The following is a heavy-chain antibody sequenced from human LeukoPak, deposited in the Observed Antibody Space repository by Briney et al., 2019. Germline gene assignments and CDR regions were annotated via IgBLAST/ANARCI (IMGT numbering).Heavy chain of an antibody. CDR2: ISSSGSTI. CDR3: ARAFLTTLNYFDY. J-gene: IGHJ4*02. V-gene: IGHV3-48*03. D-gene: IGHD3-3*01. CDR1: GFTFSSYE. Sequence: GGSLRLSCAASGFTFSSYEMNWVRQAPGKGLEWVSYISSSGSTIYYADSVKGRFTTSRDNAKNSLYLQMNSLRAEDTAVYYCARAFLTTLNYFDYWGQGTLVTVSS.